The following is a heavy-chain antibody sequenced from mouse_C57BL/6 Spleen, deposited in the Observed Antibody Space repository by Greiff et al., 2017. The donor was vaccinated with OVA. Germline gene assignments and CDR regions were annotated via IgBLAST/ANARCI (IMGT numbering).Heavy chain of an antibody. D-gene: IGHD2-1*01. CDR2: INPNNGGT. J-gene: IGHJ3*01. V-gene: IGHV1-22*01. CDR3: ARADGNYVAWFDY. CDR1: GYTFTDYN. Sequence: EVQLQQSGPELVKPGASVKMSCKASGYTFTDYNMHWVKQSHGKSLEWIGYINPNNGGTSYNQKFKGKATLTVNKSDSTAYMELRNLTSEDTAVYYCARADGNYVAWFDYWGQGTLVTVSA.